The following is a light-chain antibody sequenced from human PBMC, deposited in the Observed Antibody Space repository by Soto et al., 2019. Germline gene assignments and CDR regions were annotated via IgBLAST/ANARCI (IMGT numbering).Light chain of an antibody. J-gene: IGLJ2*01. V-gene: IGLV3-21*04. CDR1: NIGSKS. CDR2: YDS. Sequence: SYELTQPPSVSVAPGKTARITCGGNNIGSKSVHWYQQKPGQAPVLVIYYDSDRPSGIPERFSGSNSENTATLTISRVEAVDEADYYCQVWDSSSDHVVFGGGTKLTVL. CDR3: QVWDSSSDHVV.